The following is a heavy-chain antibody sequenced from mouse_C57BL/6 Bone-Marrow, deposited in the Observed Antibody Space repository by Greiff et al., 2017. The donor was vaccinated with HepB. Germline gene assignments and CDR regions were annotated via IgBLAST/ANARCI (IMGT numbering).Heavy chain of an antibody. CDR2: IWWDDDK. J-gene: IGHJ4*01. Sequence: QVTLKESGPGILQPSQTLSLTCPFSGFSLSTFGMGVGWIRHPSGKGLEWLAHIWWDDDKYYNPAMKSRLTISKDTSKNQVFLKIAIVDTADTATYYCARYYDYGYAMDYWGQGTSVTVSS. CDR1: GFSLSTFGMG. CDR3: ARYYDYGYAMDY. D-gene: IGHD2-4*01. V-gene: IGHV8-8*01.